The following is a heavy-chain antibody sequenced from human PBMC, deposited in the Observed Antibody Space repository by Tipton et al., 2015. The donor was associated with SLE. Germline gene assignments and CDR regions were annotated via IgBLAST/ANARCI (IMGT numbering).Heavy chain of an antibody. CDR3: ARGSSRHFFDY. CDR2: IYYSGST. J-gene: IGHJ4*02. Sequence: TLSLTCTVSGGSVTSSYYWGWIRQPPGKGLEWIGNIYYSGSTYYNPSLKGRVTLSIDTSKDQFSLNLSSVTATDTAVYFCARGSSRHFFDYWGQGTLVTVSS. V-gene: IGHV4-31*03. CDR1: GGSVTSSYY.